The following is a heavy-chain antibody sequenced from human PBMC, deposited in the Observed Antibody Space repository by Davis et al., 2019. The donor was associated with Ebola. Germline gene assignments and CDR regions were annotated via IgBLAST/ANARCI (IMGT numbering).Heavy chain of an antibody. V-gene: IGHV3-7*03. J-gene: IGHJ4*02. CDR2: IKQDGSEK. CDR3: ARDCVGDVVVPAAYFDY. Sequence: GESLKISCAASGFTFSNYWMSWVRQAPGKGLEWVANIKQDGSEKYYVDSVKGRFTISRDNAKNSLYLQMNSLRAEDTAVYYCARDCVGDVVVPAAYFDYWGQGTLVTVSS. CDR1: GFTFSNYW. D-gene: IGHD2-2*01.